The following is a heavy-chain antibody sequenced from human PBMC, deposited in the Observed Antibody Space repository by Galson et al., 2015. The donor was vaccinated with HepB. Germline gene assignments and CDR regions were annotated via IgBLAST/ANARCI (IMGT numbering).Heavy chain of an antibody. Sequence: SLRLSCAASGFTFSSYGMHWVRQAPGKGLEWVAVISYDGSNKYYADSVKGRFTISRDNSKNTLYLQMNSLRAEDTAVYYCAKDLQGSGGYWGQGTLVTVSS. CDR3: AKDLQGSGGY. CDR2: ISYDGSNK. D-gene: IGHD6-19*01. CDR1: GFTFSSYG. J-gene: IGHJ4*02. V-gene: IGHV3-30*18.